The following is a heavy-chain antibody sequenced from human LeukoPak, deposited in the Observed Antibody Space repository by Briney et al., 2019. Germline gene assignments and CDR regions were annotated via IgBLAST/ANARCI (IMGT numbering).Heavy chain of an antibody. CDR1: GFTVSSNY. CDR3: XTXXGDYVGEYFQH. D-gene: IGHD4-17*01. CDR2: IYSGGST. J-gene: IGHJ1*01. Sequence: GGSLRLSCAASGFTVSSNYMSWVRQAPGKGLEWVSVIYSGGSTYYADSVKGRFTISRDNSNNTLYLQMNSPLAETTAVYYCXTXXGDYVGEYFQHWGQGTLVTVSS. V-gene: IGHV3-66*02.